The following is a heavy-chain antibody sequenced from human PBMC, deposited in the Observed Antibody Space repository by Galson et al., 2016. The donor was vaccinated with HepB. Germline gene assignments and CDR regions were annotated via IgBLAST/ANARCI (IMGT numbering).Heavy chain of an antibody. J-gene: IGHJ4*02. CDR2: INSGGNIK. CDR1: GFIFSSYE. D-gene: IGHD5-24*01. V-gene: IGHV3-48*03. CDR3: ATRDDLCRGF. Sequence: SLRLSCADSGFIFSSYEINWVRQAPGKGLEWVSYINSGGNIKYYADSVKGRFTISRDNAKNSVYLQMNSLRAEDTGVYYCATRDDLCRGFWGQGTLVTVSS.